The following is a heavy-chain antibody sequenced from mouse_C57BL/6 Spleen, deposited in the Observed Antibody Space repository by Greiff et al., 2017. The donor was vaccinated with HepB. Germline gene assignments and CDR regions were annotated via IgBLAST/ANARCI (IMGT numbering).Heavy chain of an antibody. D-gene: IGHD1-1*01. Sequence: VQLQQSGAELVRPGASVTLSCKASGYTFTDYEMHWVKQTPVHGLEWIGAIDPETGGTAYNQKFKGKAILTADKSSSTAYMELRSLTSEDSAVYYCTKTLYGRSYWYFDVWGTGTTVTVSS. CDR1: GYTFTDYE. CDR2: IDPETGGT. J-gene: IGHJ1*03. CDR3: TKTLYGRSYWYFDV. V-gene: IGHV1-15*01.